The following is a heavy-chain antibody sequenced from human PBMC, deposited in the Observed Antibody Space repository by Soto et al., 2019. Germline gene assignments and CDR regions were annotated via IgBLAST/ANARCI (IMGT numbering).Heavy chain of an antibody. V-gene: IGHV3-21*01. CDR1: GFTFSSYS. CDR3: ARGLRDYGAFDY. D-gene: IGHD4-17*01. CDR2: ISGGGSFS. J-gene: IGHJ4*02. Sequence: SLRLSCVSSGFTFSSYSMNWVRRSPTKGLEWVSSISGGGSFSFFPDSLKGRFTISRDNARNSVTLEMNNLRVEDTATYYCARGLRDYGAFDYWGQGAQVTVSS.